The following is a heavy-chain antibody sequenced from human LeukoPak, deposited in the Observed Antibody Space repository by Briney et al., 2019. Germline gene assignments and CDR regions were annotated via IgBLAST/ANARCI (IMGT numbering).Heavy chain of an antibody. CDR3: ARQGAFYYFHY. J-gene: IGHJ4*02. Sequence: SETLSLTCTVSGGSLSSYYWSWSRQPPGGGVEWSGYLYYSGNTNYNPALESRVTISVDTSKNQFSLKLSSVTAADTAVYYCARQGAFYYFHYWGQGTLVTVSS. CDR1: GGSLSSYY. CDR2: LYYSGNT. V-gene: IGHV4-59*08. D-gene: IGHD1-26*01.